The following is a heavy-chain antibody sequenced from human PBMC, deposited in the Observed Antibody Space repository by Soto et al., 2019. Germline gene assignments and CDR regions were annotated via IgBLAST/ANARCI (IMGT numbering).Heavy chain of an antibody. J-gene: IGHJ5*02. D-gene: IGHD6-13*01. CDR1: WGSSISSSYY. V-gene: IGHV4-39*01. CDR3: ARHWPYIAAAGNWFDP. Sequence: SEILCVRCSVSWGSSISSSYYCGINRQPPGKGLEWIGSIYYSGSTYYNPSLKSRVTISVDTSKNQFSLKLSSVTAEDTAVYSCARHWPYIAAAGNWFDPWGQGNMGT. CDR2: IYYSGST.